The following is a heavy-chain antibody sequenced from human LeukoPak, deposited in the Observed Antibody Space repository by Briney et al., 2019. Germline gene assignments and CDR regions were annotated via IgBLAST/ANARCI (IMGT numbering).Heavy chain of an antibody. CDR2: ISSDGGNV. Sequence: GGSLSLSCAASAFTFRSFGMQWVRQAPGKGLEWVAFISSDGGNVYYADSVNGRFSISRDNFKATLYLQMNSLRPEDTAVYYCAKGQQGHMWLDNWGQGTLVIVSS. CDR1: AFTFRSFG. J-gene: IGHJ4*02. D-gene: IGHD6-13*01. V-gene: IGHV3-30*18. CDR3: AKGQQGHMWLDN.